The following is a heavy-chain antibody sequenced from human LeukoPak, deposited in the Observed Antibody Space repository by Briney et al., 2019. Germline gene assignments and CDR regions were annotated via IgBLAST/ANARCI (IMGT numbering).Heavy chain of an antibody. CDR1: GFTFSSYA. V-gene: IGHV3-30-3*01. Sequence: PGRSPRLSCAASGFTFSSYAMHWVRQAPGKGLEWVAVISYDGSNKYYADSVKGRFTISRDNSKNTLYLQMNSLRAEDTAVYYCARGPAAMSYYYYYMDVWGKGTTVTVSS. D-gene: IGHD2-2*01. J-gene: IGHJ6*03. CDR2: ISYDGSNK. CDR3: ARGPAAMSYYYYYMDV.